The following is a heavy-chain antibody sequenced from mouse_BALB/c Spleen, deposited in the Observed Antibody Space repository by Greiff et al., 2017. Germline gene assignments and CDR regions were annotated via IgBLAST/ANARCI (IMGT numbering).Heavy chain of an antibody. CDR2: IYPGSGST. J-gene: IGHJ4*01. V-gene: IGHV1-55*01. D-gene: IGHD2-10*02. Sequence: QVQLQQPGAELVKPGTSVKLSCKASGYNFTSYWINWVKLRPGQGLEWIGDIYPGSGSTNYNEKFKSKATLTVDTSSSTAYMQLSSLASEDSALYYCARDGYGNSAMDYWGQGTSVTVSS. CDR3: ARDGYGNSAMDY. CDR1: GYNFTSYW.